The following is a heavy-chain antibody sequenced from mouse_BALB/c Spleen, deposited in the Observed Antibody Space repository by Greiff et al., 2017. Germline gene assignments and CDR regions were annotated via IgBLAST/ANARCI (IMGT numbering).Heavy chain of an antibody. Sequence: EVQLVESGGGLVKLGGSLKLSCAASGFTFSSYYMSWVRQTPEKRLELVAAINSNGGSTYYPDTVKGRFTISRDNAKNTLYLQMSSLKSEDTALYYCARHMILDYWGQGTTLTVSS. D-gene: IGHD2-4*01. CDR3: ARHMILDY. CDR1: GFTFSSYY. CDR2: INSNGGST. V-gene: IGHV5-6-2*01. J-gene: IGHJ2*01.